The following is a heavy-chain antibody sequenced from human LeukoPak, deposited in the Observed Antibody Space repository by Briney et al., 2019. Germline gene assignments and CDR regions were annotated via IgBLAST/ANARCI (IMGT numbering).Heavy chain of an antibody. V-gene: IGHV3-7*01. D-gene: IGHD6-13*01. Sequence: GGSLRLSCAASGFTFSSYWMSWVRQAPGKGLEWVANIKEDGGEIHFVDSMKGRFTISRDNAKNSLYLQMNSLRAEDTAVYYCARDGGSRQLVRVIAWFDPWGQGTLVTVSS. CDR1: GFTFSSYW. CDR3: ARDGGSRQLVRVIAWFDP. J-gene: IGHJ5*02. CDR2: IKEDGGEI.